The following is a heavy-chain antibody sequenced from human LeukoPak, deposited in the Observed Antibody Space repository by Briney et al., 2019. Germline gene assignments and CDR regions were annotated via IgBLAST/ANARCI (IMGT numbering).Heavy chain of an antibody. D-gene: IGHD5-18*01. Sequence: AASVKVSCKASGDTFTGYYMHWMRQAPEQGIELMGCINPNTGASNSAQKFQGRVNMTTDMSTSTVYMELRSLRSADTAMYYCARAPQKREYSYGTNWFARGGQGTLVTVSS. CDR2: INPNTGAS. CDR1: GDTFTGYY. V-gene: IGHV1-2*02. CDR3: ARAPQKREYSYGTNWFAR. J-gene: IGHJ5*02.